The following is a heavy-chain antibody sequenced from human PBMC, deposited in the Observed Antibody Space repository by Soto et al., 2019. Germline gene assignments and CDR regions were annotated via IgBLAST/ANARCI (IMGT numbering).Heavy chain of an antibody. CDR3: ARVDTARPPFAS. CDR1: VYSISSGYY. D-gene: IGHD5-18*01. CDR2: IYHYGAT. V-gene: IGHV4-38-2*02. J-gene: IGHJ4*02. Sequence: PSQTLSLTCTVSVYSISSGYYWGWVREPPGKGLEWIGSIYHYGATYHNSALKRRATISVDTSKNQISLKLPSVTAAAPAVYSWARVDTARPPFASGAQGPVFPFS.